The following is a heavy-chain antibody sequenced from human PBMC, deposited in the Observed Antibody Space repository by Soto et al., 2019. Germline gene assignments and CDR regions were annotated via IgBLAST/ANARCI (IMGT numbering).Heavy chain of an antibody. CDR3: ARGAAVLLWFGELLSGLYYFDY. CDR2: INHSGST. CDR1: GGSFSGYY. J-gene: IGHJ4*02. D-gene: IGHD3-10*01. Sequence: PSETLSLTCAVYGGSFSGYYWSWIRQPPGKGLEWIGEINHSGSTNYNPSLKSRVTISVDTSKNQFSLKLSSVTAADTAVYYCARGAAVLLWFGELLSGLYYFDYWGQGTLVTVSS. V-gene: IGHV4-34*01.